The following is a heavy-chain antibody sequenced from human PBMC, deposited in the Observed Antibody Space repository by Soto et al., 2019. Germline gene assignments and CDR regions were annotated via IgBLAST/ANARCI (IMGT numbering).Heavy chain of an antibody. V-gene: IGHV1-8*01. Sequence: QVQLVQSGAEVKKPGASVKVSCTASGYTFTNYDIYWVRQATGQGLECVGWMIPNSGNTDYPQKFQGRVTMTRNTSISTAYMELTSLRSEDTAVYYCARVGPGYYFGMDVWGQGTTVTVSS. J-gene: IGHJ6*02. CDR1: GYTFTNYD. CDR2: MIPNSGNT. CDR3: ARVGPGYYFGMDV.